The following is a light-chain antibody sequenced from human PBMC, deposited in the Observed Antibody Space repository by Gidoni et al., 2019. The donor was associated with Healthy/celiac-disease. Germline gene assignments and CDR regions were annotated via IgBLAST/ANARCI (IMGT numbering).Light chain of an antibody. CDR3: CSYAGSSTFVV. CDR2: EGS. CDR1: ISDVGSYNL. Sequence: QSALTQPASVSGSPGQSITISCTGTISDVGSYNLVSWYQKHPGKAPKLMIYEGSKRPSGVSNRFSGSKSGNTASLTISGLQAEDEADYYCCSYAGSSTFVVFGGGTKLTVL. J-gene: IGLJ2*01. V-gene: IGLV2-23*03.